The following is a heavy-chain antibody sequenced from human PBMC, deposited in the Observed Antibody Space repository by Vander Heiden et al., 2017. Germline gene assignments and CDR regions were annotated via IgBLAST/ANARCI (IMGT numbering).Heavy chain of an antibody. D-gene: IGHD1-26*01. CDR3: AKDLFPQYSGSFFDS. CDR2: ISGSGDTT. V-gene: IGHV3-23*01. Sequence: EVQLLEPGGGLVQPRVSLRLTCAASGFTLRAYAMNWVRQAPGKGLEWVSSISGSGDTTFYADSVKGRFTISRENSKNTVYLQMTSLRAEDTAIYYCAKDLFPQYSGSFFDSWGQGTLVTVSS. CDR1: GFTLRAYA. J-gene: IGHJ4*02.